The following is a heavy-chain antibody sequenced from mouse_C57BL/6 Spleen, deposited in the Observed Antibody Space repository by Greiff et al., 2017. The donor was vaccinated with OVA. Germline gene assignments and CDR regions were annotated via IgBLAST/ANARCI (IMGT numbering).Heavy chain of an antibody. D-gene: IGHD2-4*01. CDR2: IYPCSGNT. J-gene: IGHJ3*01. CDR3: ARSSYDYGAEFAY. V-gene: IGHV1-81*01. Sequence: QVQLQESGAELAMPGASVKLSCKASGYTFTSYGISWVKQRTGQGLEWIGEIYPCSGNTNYNEKFKGKATLTADKSSSTAYMGLRSLTSEDSAVYVCARSSYDYGAEFAYWGQGTLVTVSA. CDR1: GYTFTSYG.